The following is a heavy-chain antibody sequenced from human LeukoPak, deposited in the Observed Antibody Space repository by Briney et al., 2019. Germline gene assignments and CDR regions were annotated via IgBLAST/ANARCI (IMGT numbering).Heavy chain of an antibody. Sequence: SETLSLTCAVYGGSFSGYYWSWIRQPPGKGLEWIGEINHSGSTNYNPSLKSRVTISADTSKNQFSLKLSSVTAADTAVYYCASYRGAFFQHWGQGTLVTVSS. CDR3: ASYRGAFFQH. V-gene: IGHV4-34*01. CDR1: GGSFSGYY. J-gene: IGHJ1*01. CDR2: INHSGST. D-gene: IGHD4-23*01.